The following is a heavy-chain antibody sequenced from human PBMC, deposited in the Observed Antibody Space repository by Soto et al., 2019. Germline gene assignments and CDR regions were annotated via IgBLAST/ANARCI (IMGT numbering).Heavy chain of an antibody. V-gene: IGHV4-30-2*01. CDR2: IYYSGNT. Sequence: SETLSLTCAVSGGSMRSCDYSWSWIRHPPGKGLDWFGYIYYSGNTYYNPSLKSRVTISVDRSKNQFSLKLSSVTASETAWYYCAREGGNHYGSGSFFDSGGKGILVTVS. CDR3: AREGGNHYGSGSFFDS. CDR1: GGSMRSCDYS. D-gene: IGHD3-10*01. J-gene: IGHJ4*02.